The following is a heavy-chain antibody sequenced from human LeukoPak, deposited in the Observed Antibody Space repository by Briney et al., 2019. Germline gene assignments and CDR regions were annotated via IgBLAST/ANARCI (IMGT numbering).Heavy chain of an antibody. CDR1: GGSISSSSYY. V-gene: IGHV4-39*01. D-gene: IGHD3-3*01. Sequence: PSETLSLTCTVSGGSISSSSYYWGWIRQPPGKGLEWIGSIYYSGSTYYNPSLKSRVTISVDTSKNQFSLKLSSVTAADTAVYYCARTPYDFWSGYWRTQFDYWGQGTLVTGSS. J-gene: IGHJ4*02. CDR2: IYYSGST. CDR3: ARTPYDFWSGYWRTQFDY.